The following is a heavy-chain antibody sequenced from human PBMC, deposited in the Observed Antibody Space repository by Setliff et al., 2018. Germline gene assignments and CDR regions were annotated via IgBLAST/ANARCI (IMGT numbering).Heavy chain of an antibody. J-gene: IGHJ4*02. CDR2: FDPEDGET. V-gene: IGHV1-24*01. Sequence: ASVKVSCKVSGYTLTELSMHWVRQAPGKGLEWMGGFDPEDGETIYAQKFQGRVTMTEDTSTDTAYMELSSLRSEGTAVYYCAFNSGWYGYYFDYWGQGTLVTVSS. D-gene: IGHD6-19*01. CDR3: AFNSGWYGYYFDY. CDR1: GYTLTELS.